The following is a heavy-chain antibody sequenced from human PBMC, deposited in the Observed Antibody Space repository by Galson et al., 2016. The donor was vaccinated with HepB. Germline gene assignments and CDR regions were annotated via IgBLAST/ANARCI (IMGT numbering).Heavy chain of an antibody. V-gene: IGHV3-23*01. CDR2: SIATGGST. D-gene: IGHD6-6*01. CDR1: GFTFSNYA. J-gene: IGHJ4*02. Sequence: SLRLSCAASGFTFSNYAMSWVRQAPGKGLEWVSVSIATGGSTYYPDYADSVKGRFTVSRDNSRNTLYLHMNSLRVEDTAVYYCAKDRPGGIWDDYWGQGTLVIVSS. CDR3: AKDRPGGIWDDY.